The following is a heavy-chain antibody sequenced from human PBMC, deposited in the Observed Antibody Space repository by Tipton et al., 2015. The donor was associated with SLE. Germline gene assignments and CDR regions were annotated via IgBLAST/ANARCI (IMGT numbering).Heavy chain of an antibody. J-gene: IGHJ5*02. Sequence: TLSLTCTVSGGSISSSSYYWSWIRQPPGKGLEWIGYTYYSGSTNYNPSLKSRVTISVDTSKNQFSLKLSSVTAADTAVYYCARAGDIVVGTDWFDPWGQGTLAPGSS. CDR1: GGSISSSSYY. D-gene: IGHD2-15*01. CDR3: ARAGDIVVGTDWFDP. CDR2: TYYSGST. V-gene: IGHV4-61*01.